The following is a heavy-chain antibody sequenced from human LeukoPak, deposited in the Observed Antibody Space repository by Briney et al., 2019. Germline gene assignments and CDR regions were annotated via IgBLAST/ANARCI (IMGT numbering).Heavy chain of an antibody. CDR1: EFSVGSNY. D-gene: IGHD3-10*01. CDR3: ARGGRRGVHYYYYYYMDV. V-gene: IGHV3-66*01. J-gene: IGHJ6*03. CDR2: IYSGGST. Sequence: GGSLRLSCAASEFSVGSNYMTWVRQAPGKGLEWVSLIYSGGSTYYADSVKGRFTISRDNSKNTLYLQMNSLRAEDTAVYYCARGGRRGVHYYYYYYMDVWGKGTTVTVSS.